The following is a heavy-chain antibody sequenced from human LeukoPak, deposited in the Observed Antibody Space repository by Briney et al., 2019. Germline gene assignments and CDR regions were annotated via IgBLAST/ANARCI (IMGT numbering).Heavy chain of an antibody. J-gene: IGHJ4*02. CDR3: AKRQYDISTGYPFDY. V-gene: IGHV5-10-1*01. CDR1: GYSFTSYW. D-gene: IGHD3-9*01. CDR2: IDPTDSYT. Sequence: GESLKISCKGSGYSFTSYWIFWVRQMPGKCLEWMGRIDPTDSYTNYSPSFQGHVTISADKSISTAYLQWNSLKASDTAMYYCAKRQYDISTGYPFDYWGQGTLVTVSS.